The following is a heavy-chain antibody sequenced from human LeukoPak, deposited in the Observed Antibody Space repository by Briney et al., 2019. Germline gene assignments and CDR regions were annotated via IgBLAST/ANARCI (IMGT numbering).Heavy chain of an antibody. V-gene: IGHV3-21*01. CDR2: ISSSSSYI. J-gene: IGHJ4*02. CDR1: GFTFSSYS. Sequence: GGSLRLSCAASGFTFSSYSMNWVRQAPGKGLEWVSSISSSSSYIYYAGSVKGRFTISRDNAKNSLYLQMNSLRAEDTAVYYCARDRGSGSPYYFDYWGQGTLVTVSS. D-gene: IGHD6-19*01. CDR3: ARDRGSGSPYYFDY.